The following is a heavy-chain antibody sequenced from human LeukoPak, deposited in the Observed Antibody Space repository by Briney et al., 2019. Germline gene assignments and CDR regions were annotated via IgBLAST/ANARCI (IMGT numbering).Heavy chain of an antibody. CDR2: IYTSGST. CDR1: GGSISSGSYY. D-gene: IGHD3-22*01. J-gene: IGHJ3*01. V-gene: IGHV4-61*02. Sequence: SETLSLTCTVSGGSISSGSYYWSWIRQPAGKGLEWIGRIYTSGSTNYNPSLKSRVTISVDTSKNQFSLKLSSVTAADTAVYYCARDWGLSDSSGLNNAFDVWGQGTMVTVSS. CDR3: ARDWGLSDSSGLNNAFDV.